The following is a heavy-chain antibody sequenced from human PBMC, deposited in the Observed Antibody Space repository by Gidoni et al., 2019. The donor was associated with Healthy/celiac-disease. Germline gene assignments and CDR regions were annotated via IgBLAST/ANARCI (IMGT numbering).Heavy chain of an antibody. D-gene: IGHD3-10*01. V-gene: IGHV3-30*18. CDR3: AKDPYYYGSGSWRRGEDAFDI. J-gene: IGHJ3*02. CDR2: ISYDGSNK. CDR1: GFTFSSYG. Sequence: QVQLVESGGGVVQPGRSLRLSCAASGFTFSSYGMHWARQAPGKGLEWVAVISYDGSNKYYADSVKGRFTISRDNSKNTLYLQMNSLRAEDTAVYYCAKDPYYYGSGSWRRGEDAFDIWGQGTMVTVSS.